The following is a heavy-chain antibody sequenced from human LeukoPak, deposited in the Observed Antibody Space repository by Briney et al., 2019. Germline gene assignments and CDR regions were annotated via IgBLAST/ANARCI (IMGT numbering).Heavy chain of an antibody. CDR1: GGFITAYY. V-gene: IGHV4-59*01. CDR2: IYYSGST. CDR3: ARVVGHCSSASCYIGYFFDY. J-gene: IGHJ4*02. Sequence: PSETLSLTCTVSGGFITAYYWSWIRQPPGKGLEWIGYIYYSGSTNYNPSLNNRVTISVDSSKKQFSLNLTSVTAADTAVYYCARVVGHCSSASCYIGYFFDYWGQGTLVTVSS. D-gene: IGHD2-2*02.